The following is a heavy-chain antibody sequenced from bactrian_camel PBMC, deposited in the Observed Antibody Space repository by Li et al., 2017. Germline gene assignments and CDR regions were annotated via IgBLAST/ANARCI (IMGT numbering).Heavy chain of an antibody. V-gene: IGHV3S63*01. CDR1: TSSNARLH. D-gene: IGHD1*01. Sequence: VQLVESGGGSVQAGESLTLSCAVYTSSNARLHMAWFRQAPGREREGVSCIDLRYGYTYYANSVKGRFTISQDSARITAYLQMASLRPEDTAVYYCVPVALEERDGLVSCARWSQGTQVTVS. J-gene: IGHJ4*01. CDR2: IDLRYGYT.